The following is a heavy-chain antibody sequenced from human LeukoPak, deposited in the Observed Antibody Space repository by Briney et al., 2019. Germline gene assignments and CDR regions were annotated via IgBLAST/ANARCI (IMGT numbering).Heavy chain of an antibody. CDR3: AKYLHTSGSFYDY. J-gene: IGHJ4*02. Sequence: GGSLRLSCAASGFTFASYAMTWVRQAPGKGLEWVSAINSNGGSTCYADSVKGRFTISRDNSKNTLFLQMNSLRAEDTALYYCAKYLHTSGSFYDYWGQGTLVTASS. V-gene: IGHV3-23*01. CDR1: GFTFASYA. CDR2: INSNGGST. D-gene: IGHD3-10*01.